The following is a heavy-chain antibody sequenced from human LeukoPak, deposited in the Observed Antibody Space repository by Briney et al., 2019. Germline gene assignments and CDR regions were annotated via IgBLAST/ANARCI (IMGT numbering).Heavy chain of an antibody. CDR2: ISYDGSNK. D-gene: IGHD5-24*01. CDR1: GFTVGSNY. Sequence: GGSLRLSCAASGFTVGSNYMSWVRQAPGKGLEWVAVISYDGSNKYYADSVKGRFTISRDNSKNTLYLQMNSLRAEDTAVYYCAREMATITDYWGQGTLVTVSS. CDR3: AREMATITDY. V-gene: IGHV3-30*03. J-gene: IGHJ4*02.